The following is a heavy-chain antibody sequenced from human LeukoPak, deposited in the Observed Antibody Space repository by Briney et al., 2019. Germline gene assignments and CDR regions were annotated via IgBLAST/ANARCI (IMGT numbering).Heavy chain of an antibody. CDR2: IKSKTDGGTT. D-gene: IGHD3-3*01. CDR3: TTVFGNVLRFLEWLFGGFDY. V-gene: IGHV3-15*01. J-gene: IGHJ4*02. Sequence: GGSLRLSCAASGFTSSNAWMSWVRQAPGKGLEWVGRIKSKTDGGTTDYAAPVKGRFTISRDDSKNTLYLQMNSLKTEDTAVYYCTTVFGNVLRFLEWLFGGFDYWGQGTLVTVSS. CDR1: GFTSSNAW.